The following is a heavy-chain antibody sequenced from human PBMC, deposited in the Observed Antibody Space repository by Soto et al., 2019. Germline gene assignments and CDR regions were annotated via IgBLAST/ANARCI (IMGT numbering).Heavy chain of an antibody. D-gene: IGHD2-21*02. Sequence: GESLKISCKGSGYSFTSYWIGWVRQMPGKGLEWMGIIYPGDSDTRYSPSFQGQVTISADKSISTAYLQWSSLKASDTAMYYCARPTYCGGDCYWFDRWGKGTLVTVSS. CDR1: GYSFTSYW. V-gene: IGHV5-51*01. CDR3: ARPTYCGGDCYWFDR. J-gene: IGHJ5*02. CDR2: IYPGDSDT.